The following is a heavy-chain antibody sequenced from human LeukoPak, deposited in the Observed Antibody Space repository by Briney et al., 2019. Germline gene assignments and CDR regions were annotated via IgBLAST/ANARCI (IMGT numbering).Heavy chain of an antibody. V-gene: IGHV1-8*03. D-gene: IGHD3-3*01. CDR3: ASGYYDFWSGSTDAFDI. CDR2: MNPNSGNT. CDR1: GYTFTSYD. J-gene: IGHJ3*02. Sequence: ASVKVSCKASGYTFTSYDINWVRQATGQGLEWMGWMNPNSGNTGYAQKFQGRVTITRNTSISTAYMELSSLGSEDTAVYYCASGYYDFWSGSTDAFDIWGQGTMVTVSS.